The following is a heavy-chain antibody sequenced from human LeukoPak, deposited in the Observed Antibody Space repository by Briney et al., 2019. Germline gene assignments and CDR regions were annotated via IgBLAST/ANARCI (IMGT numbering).Heavy chain of an antibody. CDR2: IYPGDSDT. CDR3: ARHWGSYTGFDY. CDR1: GYSFTNYW. V-gene: IGHV5-51*01. Sequence: GESLKISCKASGYSFTNYWIGWLRQMPGKGLECLGIIYPGDSDTRYSPSFQGQVTISAAQSINTAYLQWNILKPSDTAIYYCARHWGSYTGFDYSGQGTLLTVSP. J-gene: IGHJ4*02. D-gene: IGHD3-16*01.